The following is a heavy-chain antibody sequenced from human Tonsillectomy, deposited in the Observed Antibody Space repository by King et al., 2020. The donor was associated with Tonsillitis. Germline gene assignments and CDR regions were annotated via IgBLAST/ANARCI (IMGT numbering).Heavy chain of an antibody. CDR2: ISGSGGST. D-gene: IGHD6-19*01. CDR1: GFTFSSYA. V-gene: IGHV3-23*04. CDR3: AKGAPGIAVAGSGAFDY. J-gene: IGHJ4*02. Sequence: VQLVESGGGLVQPGGSLRLSCAASGFTFSSYAMSWVRQAPGKGLEWVSGISGSGGSTYYADPVKDRFTISRDNSKNTLYLQMNSLRAEDTAVYYCAKGAPGIAVAGSGAFDYWGQGTLVTVSS.